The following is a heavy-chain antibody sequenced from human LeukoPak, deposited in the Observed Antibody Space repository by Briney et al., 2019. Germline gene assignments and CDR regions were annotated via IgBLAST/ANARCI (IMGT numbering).Heavy chain of an antibody. CDR3: ARGRRTGNWFDP. Sequence: ASVKASCKASGYTFTSYDINWVRQATGQGLEWMGWMNPNSGNTGYAQKFQGRVTMTRNTSISTAYMELSSLRSEDTAVYYCARGRRTGNWFDPWGQGTLVTVSS. CDR1: GYTFTSYD. D-gene: IGHD3-10*01. V-gene: IGHV1-8*02. CDR2: MNPNSGNT. J-gene: IGHJ5*02.